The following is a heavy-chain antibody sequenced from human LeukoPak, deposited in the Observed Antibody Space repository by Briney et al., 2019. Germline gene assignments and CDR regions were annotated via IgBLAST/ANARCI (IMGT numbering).Heavy chain of an antibody. V-gene: IGHV3-48*04. J-gene: IGHJ4*02. Sequence: PGGSLRLSCAASGFTFSSYWMSWVRQAPGKGLEWVSNIASSGRTRYYADSVKGRFSISRDNAKNSLYLQMNTLRVEDTGVYYCALLAVASDFDYWGQGALVTVSS. CDR2: IASSGRTR. CDR1: GFTFSSYW. D-gene: IGHD6-19*01. CDR3: ALLAVASDFDY.